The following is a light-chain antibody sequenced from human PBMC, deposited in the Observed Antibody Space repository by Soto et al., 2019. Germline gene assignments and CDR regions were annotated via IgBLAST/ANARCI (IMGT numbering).Light chain of an antibody. CDR2: GAS. V-gene: IGKV3-15*01. CDR3: QQYNNWPAT. J-gene: IGKJ3*01. Sequence: EIVMTQSPATLSVSPGERATLSCRASQSVSSNLAWYQQKPGQAPRLLIYGASTRATGIPARFSGSGSGTEFTITISSLQSEDFAVYYCQQYNNWPATFGPGTKVDIK. CDR1: QSVSSN.